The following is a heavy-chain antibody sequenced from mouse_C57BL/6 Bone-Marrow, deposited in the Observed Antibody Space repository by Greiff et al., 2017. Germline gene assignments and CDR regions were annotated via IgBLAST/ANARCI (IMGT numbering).Heavy chain of an antibody. CDR3: VRDGCVDD. J-gene: IGHJ2*01. CDR2: IRSKSNNYAT. CDR1: GFSFNTYA. Sequence: EVMLVESGGGLVQPKGSLRLSCAASGFSFNTYAMNWVRQAPGKGLEWVTRIRSKSNNYATYYADSVKDRFTISRDDSESMLYLQMNNLKPEDTAMYYCVRDGCVDDWGQGTTLTVSS. V-gene: IGHV10-1*01. D-gene: IGHD2-3*01.